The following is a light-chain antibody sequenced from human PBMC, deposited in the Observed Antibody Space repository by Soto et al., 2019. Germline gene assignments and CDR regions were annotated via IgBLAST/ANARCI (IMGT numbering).Light chain of an antibody. Sequence: QSALTQPASVSGSPGQSITISCTGTSRDIVAYNFVSWYQQHPGKAPKLMLYDVNIRPSGVSNRFSGSKSGNTASLTISGLQAEDEADYYCTSWTTSNTMIFGGGTKVTVL. CDR1: SRDIVAYNF. CDR3: TSWTTSNTMI. J-gene: IGLJ2*01. CDR2: DVN. V-gene: IGLV2-14*03.